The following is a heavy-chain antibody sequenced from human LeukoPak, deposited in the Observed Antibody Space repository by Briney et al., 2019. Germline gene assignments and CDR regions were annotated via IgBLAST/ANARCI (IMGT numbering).Heavy chain of an antibody. CDR1: GFTFSNYW. CDR3: ARDPYVSNFDY. V-gene: IGHV3-7*03. J-gene: IGHJ4*02. Sequence: GGSLRLSCAASGFTFSNYWMSWVRQAPGKGPEWMGNIKEDGSETYYVDSVKGRFTISRDNAQNSLYLHMHSLRVEDTAVYYCARDPYVSNFDYWGQGALVTVSS. D-gene: IGHD3-10*02. CDR2: IKEDGSET.